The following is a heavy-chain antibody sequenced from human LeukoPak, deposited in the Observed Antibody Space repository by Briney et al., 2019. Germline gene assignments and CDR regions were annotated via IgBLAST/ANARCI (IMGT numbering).Heavy chain of an antibody. D-gene: IGHD3-22*01. V-gene: IGHV1-18*01. CDR1: GYTFTSYG. Sequence: ASVKVSCKASGYTFTSYGISWVRQAPGQGLEWMGWISAYNGNTSYAQKLQGRVTMTTGTSTSTAYMELRSLRSDDTAVYYCARDQGNYYDSSGYYEREPFDYWGQGTLVTVSS. CDR3: ARDQGNYYDSSGYYEREPFDY. CDR2: ISAYNGNT. J-gene: IGHJ4*02.